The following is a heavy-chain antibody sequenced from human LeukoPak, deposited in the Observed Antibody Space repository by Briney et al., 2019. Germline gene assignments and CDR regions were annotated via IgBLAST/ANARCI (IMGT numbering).Heavy chain of an antibody. CDR2: IIPIFGTA. CDR1: GNSISNYA. D-gene: IGHD3-16*01. CDR3: TTRACHAGGCSSSFYYYYGLHF. V-gene: IGHV1-69*13. Sequence: ASVKVSCKASGNSISNYAVSWVRQAPGQGFEWVGGIIPIFGTADYAQKFQGRVTITADQSTSTTYMALSSLKSEDTATYYCTTRACHAGGCSSSFYYYYGLHFWGQGTTVSVSS. J-gene: IGHJ6*02.